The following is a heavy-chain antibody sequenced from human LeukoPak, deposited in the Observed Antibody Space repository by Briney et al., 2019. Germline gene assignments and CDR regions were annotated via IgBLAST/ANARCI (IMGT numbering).Heavy chain of an antibody. V-gene: IGHV3-21*01. D-gene: IGHD3-10*01. Sequence: PGGSLRLSCAASGFTFSSYSMNWVRQAPGKGLEWVSSISSSSSYIYYADSVKGRFTISRDNAKNSLYLQMNSLRAEDTAVYYCARETEYGSGSCTVFDYWGQGTLVTVSS. CDR1: GFTFSSYS. J-gene: IGHJ4*02. CDR2: ISSSSSYI. CDR3: ARETEYGSGSCTVFDY.